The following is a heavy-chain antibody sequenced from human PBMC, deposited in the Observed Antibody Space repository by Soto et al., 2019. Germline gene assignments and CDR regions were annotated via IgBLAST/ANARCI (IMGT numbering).Heavy chain of an antibody. D-gene: IGHD5-18*01. V-gene: IGHV5-51*01. CDR2: IYPGDSQT. Sequence: GESLKISCKGSGYSFASYWLGWVRQMPGKGLEWMGIIYPGDSQTRYSPSFQGQVTISGDKSVSTAYLQWSSLKASDTAMYYCARVPGYVNAWIRPTFDYWGQGALVTVSS. CDR1: GYSFASYW. CDR3: ARVPGYVNAWIRPTFDY. J-gene: IGHJ4*02.